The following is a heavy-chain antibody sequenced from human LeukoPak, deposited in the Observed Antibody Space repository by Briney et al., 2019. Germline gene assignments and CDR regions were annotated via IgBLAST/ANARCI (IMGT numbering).Heavy chain of an antibody. Sequence: PSETLSLTCTVSGGSISSYYWSWIRQPPGKGLEWIGCIYYSGSTNYNPSLKSRVTISVDTSKNQFSLKLSSVTAADTAVYYCARGLGYYGSGSYYIDYWGQGILVTVPS. CDR3: ARGLGYYGSGSYYIDY. V-gene: IGHV4-59*01. CDR1: GGSISSYY. J-gene: IGHJ4*02. CDR2: IYYSGST. D-gene: IGHD3-10*01.